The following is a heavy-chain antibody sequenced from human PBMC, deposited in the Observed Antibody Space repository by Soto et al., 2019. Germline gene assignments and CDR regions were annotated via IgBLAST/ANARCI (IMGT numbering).Heavy chain of an antibody. Sequence: QITLNESGPTLAKPTQTLTLTCNVSGVSLSTGGVGEGWIRQPPGKALEWLALIYWDDDQRSSPSLKSRLTNTKDTSKSQVVLTMTYMDPEDPATYYCAHMRAANFGYWGQGSLVTVSS. V-gene: IGHV2-5*02. D-gene: IGHD2-15*01. J-gene: IGHJ4*02. CDR3: AHMRAANFGY. CDR2: IYWDDDQ. CDR1: GVSLSTGGVG.